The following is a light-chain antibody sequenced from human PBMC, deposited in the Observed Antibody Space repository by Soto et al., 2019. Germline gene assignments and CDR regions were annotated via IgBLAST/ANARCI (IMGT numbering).Light chain of an antibody. CDR2: GAS. J-gene: IGKJ1*01. CDR1: QSISTY. V-gene: IGKV1-39*01. Sequence: DIQVTQSPSSLSASVGDRVTITCRTSQSISTYFNWYQQTPGKAPKLLIHGASSLQSGVPSRFSGGGFGTDFTLTINGLQPEDVATYYCQQSYGVPRTFGQGTRVEIK. CDR3: QQSYGVPRT.